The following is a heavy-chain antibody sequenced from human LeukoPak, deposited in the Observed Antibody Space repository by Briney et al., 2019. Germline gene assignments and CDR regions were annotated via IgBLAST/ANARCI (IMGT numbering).Heavy chain of an antibody. CDR3: ARGGWVRLANDY. J-gene: IGHJ4*02. CDR2: IYYSGST. CDR1: GGSISSYY. V-gene: IGHV4-59*08. Sequence: SETLSLTCTVSGGSISSYYWSLIRQPPGKGLEWIGYIYYSGSTNYNPSLKSRVTISVDTSKNQFSLKLSSVTAADTAVYYCARGGWVRLANDYWGQGTLVTVSS. D-gene: IGHD6-19*01.